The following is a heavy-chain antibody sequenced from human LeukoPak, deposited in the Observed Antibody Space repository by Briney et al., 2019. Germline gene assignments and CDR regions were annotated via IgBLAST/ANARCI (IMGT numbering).Heavy chain of an antibody. J-gene: IGHJ4*02. CDR3: ARDLTTVTTAVFAY. V-gene: IGHV3-21*06. D-gene: IGHD4-11*01. CDR1: GFTFSSYS. CDR2: ISSSSTYI. Sequence: GGSLRLSCAASGFTFSSYSMNWVRQAPGKGLEWVSSISSSSTYIYYADSVKGRFTISRDKAKNSLYLQMNSLRAENTAVYYCARDLTTVTTAVFAYWGQGTLVTVSS.